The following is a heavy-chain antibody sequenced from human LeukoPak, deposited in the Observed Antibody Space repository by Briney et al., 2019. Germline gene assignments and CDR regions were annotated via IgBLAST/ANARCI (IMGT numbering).Heavy chain of an antibody. CDR1: GFTFSSYS. V-gene: IGHV3-21*01. CDR3: ARDPANYGEYMDV. D-gene: IGHD3-10*01. Sequence: GGSLRLSCAASGFTFSSYSMNWVRQAPGKGLEWVSSISSSSSYIYYADSVKGRFTISRDNAKNSLYLQMNSLRSEDTAVYYCARDPANYGEYMDVWGKGTTVTVSS. CDR2: ISSSSSYI. J-gene: IGHJ6*03.